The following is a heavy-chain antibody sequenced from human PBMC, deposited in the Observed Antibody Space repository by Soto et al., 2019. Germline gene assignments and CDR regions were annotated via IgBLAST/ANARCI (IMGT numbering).Heavy chain of an antibody. CDR1: GGSISSSSYY. D-gene: IGHD2-15*01. CDR3: ARQGVVVAVYYYYYYGMDV. Sequence: NPSETLSLTCTVSGGSISSSSYYWGWIRQPPGKGLEWIGSIYYSGSTYYNPSLKSRVTISVDTSKNQFSLKLSSVTAADTAVYYCARQGVVVAVYYYYYYGMDVWGQGTTVTVSS. J-gene: IGHJ6*02. V-gene: IGHV4-39*01. CDR2: IYYSGST.